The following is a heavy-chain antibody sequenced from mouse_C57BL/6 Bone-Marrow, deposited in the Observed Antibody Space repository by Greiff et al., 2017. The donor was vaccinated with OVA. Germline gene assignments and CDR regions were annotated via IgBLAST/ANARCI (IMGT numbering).Heavy chain of an antibody. CDR2: ISSGGSYT. J-gene: IGHJ2*01. CDR3: ARHGTTVVATDYFDY. D-gene: IGHD1-1*01. CDR1: GFTFSSYG. Sequence: EVNVVESGGDLVKPGGSLKLSCAASGFTFSSYGMSWVRQTPDKRLEWVATISSGGSYTYYPDSVKGRFTISRDNAKNTLYLQMSSLKSEDTAMYYCARHGTTVVATDYFDYWGQGTTLTVSS. V-gene: IGHV5-6*01.